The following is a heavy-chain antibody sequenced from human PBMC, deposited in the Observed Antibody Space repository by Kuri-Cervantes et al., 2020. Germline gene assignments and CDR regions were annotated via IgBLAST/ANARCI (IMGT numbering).Heavy chain of an antibody. CDR1: GFTFSSYA. J-gene: IGHJ4*02. V-gene: IGHV3-30*04. Sequence: GESLKISCAASGFTFSSYAMHWVRQAPGKGLEWVAVISYDGSNKYYADSVRGRFTISRDNSKNTLYLQMNSLRAEDTAVYYCAKTMQQLAIDYWGQGTLVTVSS. CDR2: ISYDGSNK. CDR3: AKTMQQLAIDY. D-gene: IGHD6-13*01.